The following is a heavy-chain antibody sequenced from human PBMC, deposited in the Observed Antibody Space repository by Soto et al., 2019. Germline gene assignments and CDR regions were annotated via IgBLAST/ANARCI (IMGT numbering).Heavy chain of an antibody. CDR2: INGRSNYK. V-gene: IGHV3-21*02. Sequence: EVQLVESGGGLVAPGGSLRLSCVASGFALTTYTMNWVRQAPGTGLEWVSSINGRSNYKYYSDSVKGRFTVSRDNAQNSLFLQMSRLGAEDTAVYYCVREDGVVGASSALDSWGQGTLVTVSS. D-gene: IGHD1-26*01. J-gene: IGHJ4*02. CDR3: VREDGVVGASSALDS. CDR1: GFALTTYT.